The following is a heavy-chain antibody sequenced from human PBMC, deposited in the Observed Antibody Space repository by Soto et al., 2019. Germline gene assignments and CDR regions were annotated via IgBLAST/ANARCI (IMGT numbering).Heavy chain of an antibody. Sequence: ASVKVSCKASGGTFSSYAISWVRQAPGQGLEWMGGIIPIFGTANYAQKFQGRVTITADKSTSTAYMELSSLRSEDTAVYYCECKDSSGYSDFDYWGQGTLVTVPQ. CDR2: IIPIFGTA. CDR3: ECKDSSGYSDFDY. J-gene: IGHJ4*02. D-gene: IGHD3-22*01. CDR1: GGTFSSYA. V-gene: IGHV1-69*06.